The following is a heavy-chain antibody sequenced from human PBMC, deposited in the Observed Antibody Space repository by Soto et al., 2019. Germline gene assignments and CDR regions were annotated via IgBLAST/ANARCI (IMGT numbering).Heavy chain of an antibody. D-gene: IGHD1-26*01. CDR2: IRSRTTTI. V-gene: IGHV3-48*01. J-gene: IGHJ4*02. CDR1: GFTFSIYS. CDR3: ARAGARPGGGSDY. Sequence: EVQLVESGGALVQPGGSLRLSCAASGFTFSIYSMNWVRQAPGKGLEWISYIRSRTTTIYYADSVRGRFTISRDSAKLYLQMNSLRAEDTAVYDCARAGARPGGGSDYWGQGTLVTVSS.